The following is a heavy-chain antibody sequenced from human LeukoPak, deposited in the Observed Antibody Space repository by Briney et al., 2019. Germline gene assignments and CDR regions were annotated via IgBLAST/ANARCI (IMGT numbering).Heavy chain of an antibody. J-gene: IGHJ4*02. V-gene: IGHV3-23*01. CDR2: ISGRGDIT. CDR3: AKVSRFAVVPAAMLDY. Sequence: PGGSLRLSCAASGFTFSSYSMNWVRQAPGKGLEWVSAISGRGDITYYADSVKGRFTMSRDNFKNTLYLQMNSLRAEDTAVYYCAKVSRFAVVPAAMLDYWGQGIQVTVSS. D-gene: IGHD2-2*01. CDR1: GFTFSSYS.